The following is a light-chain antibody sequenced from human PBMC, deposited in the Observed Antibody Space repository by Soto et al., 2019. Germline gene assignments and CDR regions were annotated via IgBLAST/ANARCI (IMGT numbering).Light chain of an antibody. J-gene: IGLJ1*01. CDR1: GRDIGAYNY. Sequence: SVLTLPASVSGSPGQSITISCTGSGRDIGAYNYVSWYQQHPGKAPKLIIYGVKNRPSGVSNRFSASKSAFTASLTISGLQAEDEADYYCSSYTTSYFYVFGPGTKVTVL. V-gene: IGLV2-14*01. CDR2: GVK. CDR3: SSYTTSYFYV.